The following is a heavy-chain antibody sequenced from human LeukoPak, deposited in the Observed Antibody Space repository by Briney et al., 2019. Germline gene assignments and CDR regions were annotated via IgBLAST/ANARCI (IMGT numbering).Heavy chain of an antibody. J-gene: IGHJ4*02. D-gene: IGHD3-22*01. CDR1: GYSISSDNY. V-gene: IGHV4-38-2*01. CDR3: ASRGNMIFDY. CDR2: IYHSGST. Sequence: SETLSLTCAVSGYSISSDNYWVWIRQPPGQGLEWTGGIYHSGSTYYNPSLKSRVTMSVDTSKNQFSLKLSSVTAADTAVYYCASRGNMIFDYWGQGTLVTVSS.